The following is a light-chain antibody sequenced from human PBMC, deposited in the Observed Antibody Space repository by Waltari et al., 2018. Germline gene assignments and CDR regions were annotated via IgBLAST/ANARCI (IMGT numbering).Light chain of an antibody. V-gene: IGLV1-44*01. J-gene: IGLJ2*01. CDR3: AAWDDSLNGVV. Sequence: QSVLTQPPSASGTPGQRVTIPCSGSSSNIGSNTVTCYQQLPGTAPKPLIYSNNQRPSGVPDRFSGSKSGTSASLAISGLQSEDEADYYCAAWDDSLNGVVFGGGTKLTVL. CDR2: SNN. CDR1: SSNIGSNT.